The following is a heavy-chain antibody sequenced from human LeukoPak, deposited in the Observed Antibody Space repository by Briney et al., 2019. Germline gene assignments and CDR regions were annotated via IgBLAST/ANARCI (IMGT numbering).Heavy chain of an antibody. CDR1: GFTFSSHW. D-gene: IGHD2-2*01. Sequence: GGSLRLSCAASGFTFSSHWMSWVHQAPGKGLEWVANIKQDGSEKYYVDSVKGRFTISRDNAKNSLYLQMNSLRAEDTAVYYCARVPLSYYYYYMDVWGKGTTVTVSS. V-gene: IGHV3-7*01. CDR3: ARVPLSYYYYYMDV. CDR2: IKQDGSEK. J-gene: IGHJ6*03.